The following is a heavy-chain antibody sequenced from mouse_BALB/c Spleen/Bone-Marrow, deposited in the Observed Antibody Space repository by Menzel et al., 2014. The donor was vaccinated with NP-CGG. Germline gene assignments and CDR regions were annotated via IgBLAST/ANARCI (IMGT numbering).Heavy chain of an antibody. D-gene: IGHD2-3*01. J-gene: IGHJ4*01. V-gene: IGHV5-6-4*01. CDR2: ISSGGSYT. CDR3: TRDLYDGYYYYAMDY. CDR1: GFTFSSYT. Sequence: EVQRVESGGGLVKPGGSLKLSCAASGFTFSSYTMSWVRQTPEKRLEWVATISSGGSYTYYPDSVKGRFTISRDNAKNTLYLQTSSLKSEDTAMYYCTRDLYDGYYYYAMDYWGQGTSVTVSS.